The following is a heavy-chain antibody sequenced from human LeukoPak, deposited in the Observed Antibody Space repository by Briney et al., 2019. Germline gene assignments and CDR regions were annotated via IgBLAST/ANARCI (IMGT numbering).Heavy chain of an antibody. Sequence: GGSLRLSCAASGFTFSSYAMSWVRQAPGKGLEWVSAISSSGGSTYYADSVKGRFTISRDNSKNPLYLQMNSLRAEDTAVYYCAKVRSYGVAPFDYWGQGTLVTVSS. CDR1: GFTFSSYA. D-gene: IGHD5-18*01. J-gene: IGHJ4*02. CDR2: ISSSGGST. V-gene: IGHV3-23*01. CDR3: AKVRSYGVAPFDY.